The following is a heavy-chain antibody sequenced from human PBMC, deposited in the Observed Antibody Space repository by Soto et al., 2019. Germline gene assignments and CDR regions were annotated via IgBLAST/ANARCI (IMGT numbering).Heavy chain of an antibody. J-gene: IGHJ5*02. D-gene: IGHD3-3*01. CDR3: ARAPFGYDFWSGYSYNWFDP. V-gene: IGHV1-69*13. CDR1: GGTFSSDA. Sequence: PVKASCKASGGTFSSDAISWLRQAPGQGLEWMGGIIPIFGTANYAQKFQGRVTITADESTSTAYMELSSLRSEDTAVYYCARAPFGYDFWSGYSYNWFDPWGQGTLVTVSS. CDR2: IIPIFGTA.